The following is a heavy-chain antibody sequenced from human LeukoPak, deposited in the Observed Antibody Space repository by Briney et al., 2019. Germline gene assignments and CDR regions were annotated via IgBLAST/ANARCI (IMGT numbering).Heavy chain of an antibody. CDR3: AREPHYYYDSSAHAFDI. Sequence: SETLSLTCTVSGGSISSYYWSWIRQPPGKGLEWIGYIYYSGSTNYNPSLKSRVTISVDTSKSQFSLKLSSVTAADTAVYYCAREPHYYYDSSAHAFDIWGQGTMVTVSS. D-gene: IGHD3-22*01. CDR2: IYYSGST. J-gene: IGHJ3*02. V-gene: IGHV4-59*01. CDR1: GGSISSYY.